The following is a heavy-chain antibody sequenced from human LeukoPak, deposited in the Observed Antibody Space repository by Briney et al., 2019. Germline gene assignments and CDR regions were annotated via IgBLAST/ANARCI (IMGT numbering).Heavy chain of an antibody. CDR2: IKQDGSEK. J-gene: IGHJ6*02. D-gene: IGHD3-22*01. Sequence: PGGSLRLSCAASGFTFSSYWMSWVRQAPGKGLEWVANIKQDGSEKYYVDSVKGRFTISRDNAKNSLYLQMNSLRAEDTAVYYCARDHPPTGLFYYYGMDVWGQGTTVTVPS. CDR1: GFTFSSYW. CDR3: ARDHPPTGLFYYYGMDV. V-gene: IGHV3-7*01.